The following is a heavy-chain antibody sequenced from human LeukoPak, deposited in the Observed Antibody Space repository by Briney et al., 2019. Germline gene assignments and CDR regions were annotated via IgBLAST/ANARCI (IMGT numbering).Heavy chain of an antibody. V-gene: IGHV3-23*01. Sequence: PGGSLRPSCAASGFTFSSYAMSWVRQAPGKGLEWVSTLSGSGASTSYADSVKGRFTISRDNSKNTLYLQMNSLRAEDTARYYCAKQKGYCSGGSCYYSDYWGQGTLVTVSS. D-gene: IGHD2-15*01. CDR2: LSGSGAST. CDR3: AKQKGYCSGGSCYYSDY. CDR1: GFTFSSYA. J-gene: IGHJ4*02.